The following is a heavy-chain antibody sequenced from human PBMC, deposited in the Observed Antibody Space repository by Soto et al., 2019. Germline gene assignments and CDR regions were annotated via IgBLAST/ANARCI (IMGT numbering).Heavy chain of an antibody. V-gene: IGHV1-46*01. D-gene: IGHD2-2*01. Sequence: ASVKVSCKVSGYTLTELSMHWVRQAPGKGLEWMGIINPSGGSTSYAQKFQGRVTMTRDTSTSTVYMELSSLRSEDTAVYYCAREYCSSASCYGPDFWGQGTLVTVSS. CDR3: AREYCSSASCYGPDF. CDR2: INPSGGST. CDR1: GYTLTELS. J-gene: IGHJ4*02.